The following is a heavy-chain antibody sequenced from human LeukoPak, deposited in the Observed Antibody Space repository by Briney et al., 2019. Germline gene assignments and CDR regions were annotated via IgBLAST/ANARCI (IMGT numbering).Heavy chain of an antibody. CDR2: IWYDGSSD. J-gene: IGHJ6*03. D-gene: IGHD3/OR15-3a*01. V-gene: IGHV3-33*01. CDR3: ARGTGNYFYYMAV. Sequence: GGSLRLSCAASGFTFSSYGMHSVRQAPGKGLEWVALIWYDGSSDYYAHSVKGRFTISRDNSKNTLYLQMNSLRAEDTAVYYCARGTGNYFYYMAVWGKGTTVTVSS. CDR1: GFTFSSYG.